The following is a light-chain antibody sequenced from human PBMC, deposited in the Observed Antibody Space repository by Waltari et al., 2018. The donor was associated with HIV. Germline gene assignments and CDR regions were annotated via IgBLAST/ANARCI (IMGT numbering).Light chain of an antibody. J-gene: IGLJ2*01. CDR1: SSNIGAGYD. CDR3: QSYDTSLSAWV. Sequence: QSVLTQPPSISGAPGQRITVSCSGTSSNIGAGYDVPWSQQLPGTAPNLLLYKNKNRPSGVPYRFSASKSDASASLAITGLQAADEGDYFCQSYDTSLSAWVFGGGTRLTVL. CDR2: KNK. V-gene: IGLV1-40*03.